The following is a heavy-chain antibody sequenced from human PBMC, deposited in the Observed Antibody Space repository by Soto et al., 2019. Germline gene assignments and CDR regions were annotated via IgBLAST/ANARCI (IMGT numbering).Heavy chain of an antibody. V-gene: IGHV3-53*01. Sequence: DVQLVESGGGLIQPGESLRLSCAAFGLTVSGKKYVAWVRQAPGKGLEWVSALYDVDGTYYADSLKGRFTTSTDSSKTTVYLQMNDLRPYDTAVYYCATWHEREHAYDVWGQVTTVTVAA. J-gene: IGHJ3*01. CDR3: ATWHEREHAYDV. CDR2: LYDVDGT. D-gene: IGHD1-1*01. CDR1: GLTVSGKKY.